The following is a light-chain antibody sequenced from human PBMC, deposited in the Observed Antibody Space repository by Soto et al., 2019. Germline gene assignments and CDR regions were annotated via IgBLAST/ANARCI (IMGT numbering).Light chain of an antibody. CDR1: TSSIGSSP. V-gene: IGLV1-44*01. Sequence: QSVLTQPPSASGTPGQTVTISCSGSTSSIGSSPMSWYQQHPGTAPELLIYSNDQRPSGVPGRFSGSRSGASASLAVSGLQSEDEATYYCASWDDSLNGPVFGGGTKLTVL. J-gene: IGLJ2*01. CDR3: ASWDDSLNGPV. CDR2: SND.